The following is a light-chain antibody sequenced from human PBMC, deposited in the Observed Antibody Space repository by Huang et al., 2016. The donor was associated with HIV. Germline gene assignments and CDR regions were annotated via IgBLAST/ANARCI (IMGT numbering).Light chain of an antibody. CDR2: SAS. J-gene: IGKJ4*01. Sequence: DIQMTQSPSSLSASVGDRVTITCRASRGISNSLAWYQQQPGKAPKLLLYSASRLQGGVPSRFSGSGSRTDYTLTISSRQPEDSATYYCQQYYNTTLSFGGGTKVEIK. CDR1: RGISNS. CDR3: QQYYNTTLS. V-gene: IGKV1-NL1*01.